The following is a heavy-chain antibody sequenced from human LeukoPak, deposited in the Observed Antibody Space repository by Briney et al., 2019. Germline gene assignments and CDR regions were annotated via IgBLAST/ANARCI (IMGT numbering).Heavy chain of an antibody. CDR2: IRQDGSEI. D-gene: IGHD2/OR15-2a*01. CDR1: GFTFSTYF. CDR3: ARDEYGPLDP. V-gene: IGHV3-7*01. Sequence: GGALRLSCAASGFTFSTYFMSWVRQAPGEGLEWVANIRQDGSEISYVDSVKGRFTISRDNAKSSLFLQMNRLRAEDTAVYYCARDEYGPLDPWGQGTLVTVSS. J-gene: IGHJ5*02.